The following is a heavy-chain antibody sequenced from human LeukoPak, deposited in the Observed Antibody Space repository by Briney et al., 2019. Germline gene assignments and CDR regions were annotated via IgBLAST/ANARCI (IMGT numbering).Heavy chain of an antibody. CDR3: AKVAVAGTVDYFDY. V-gene: IGHV3-30*18. D-gene: IGHD6-19*01. CDR2: ISYDGSYK. Sequence: SGGSLRLSCAASGFTFSNYGMHWVRQAPGKGLEWVAVISYDGSYKYYADSVKGRFTISRDNSKNTLYLQMNSLRAEDTAVYYCAKVAVAGTVDYFDYWGQGTLVTVSS. J-gene: IGHJ4*02. CDR1: GFTFSNYG.